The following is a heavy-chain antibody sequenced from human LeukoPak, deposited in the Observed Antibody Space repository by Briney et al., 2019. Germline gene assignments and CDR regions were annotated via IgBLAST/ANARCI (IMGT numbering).Heavy chain of an antibody. J-gene: IGHJ2*01. CDR3: AREEYSSSRRYWYFDL. CDR2: ISNDGKYI. CDR1: GFTFSSYS. D-gene: IGHD6-13*01. V-gene: IGHV3-21*01. Sequence: GGSLRLSCAASGFTFSSYSMNWVRQAPGKGLEWVSSISNDGKYIYYADSVKGRFTISRDNAKSSLYLQMNSLRAEDTAVYYCAREEYSSSRRYWYFDLWGRGTLVTVSS.